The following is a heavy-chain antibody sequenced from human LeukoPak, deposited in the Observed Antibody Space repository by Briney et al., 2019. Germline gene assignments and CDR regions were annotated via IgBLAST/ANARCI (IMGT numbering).Heavy chain of an antibody. CDR3: ARDRLVPAAKRMYYYYGMDV. Sequence: GGSLRLSCAASGFTFSSYGMHWVRQAPGKGLEWVAVIWYDGSNKYYADSVKGRFTISRDNSKNTLYLQMNSLRAEDTAVYYCARDRLVPAAKRMYYYYGMDVWGQGTTVTVSS. CDR2: IWYDGSNK. CDR1: GFTFSSYG. D-gene: IGHD2-2*01. J-gene: IGHJ6*02. V-gene: IGHV3-33*01.